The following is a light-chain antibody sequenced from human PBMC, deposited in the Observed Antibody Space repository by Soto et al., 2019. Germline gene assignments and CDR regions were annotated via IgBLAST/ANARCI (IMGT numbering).Light chain of an antibody. CDR1: QSVSSSY. CDR2: GAS. CDR3: QQYGSSPST. V-gene: IGKV3-20*01. Sequence: IVLTQSPGTLSLSPGERTTLSCRSSQSVSSSYLAWYQQKPGLAPRLLIYGASSRATGIPDRFSGSGSGTDFTLTISRLEPEDFAVYYCQQYGSSPSTFGQGTKVDI. J-gene: IGKJ1*01.